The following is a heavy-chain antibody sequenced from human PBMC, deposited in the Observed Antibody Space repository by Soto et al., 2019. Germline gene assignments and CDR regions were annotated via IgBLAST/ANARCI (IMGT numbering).Heavy chain of an antibody. CDR1: GGSISSISHS. CDR3: ARLVNGTQYYFDF. J-gene: IGHJ4*02. D-gene: IGHD1-1*01. CDR2: IFYNGIT. V-gene: IGHV4-39*02. Sequence: SETLSLTCTVSGGSISSISHSWGWIRQSPGQGLEWIGNIFYNGITYYNPSLKSRVTISADTSKNHFSLKLRSVTVADTAVYSCARLVNGTQYYFDFWGQGSLVTVSS.